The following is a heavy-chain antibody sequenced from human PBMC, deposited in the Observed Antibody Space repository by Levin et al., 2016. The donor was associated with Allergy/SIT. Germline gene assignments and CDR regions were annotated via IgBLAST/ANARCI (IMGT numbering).Heavy chain of an antibody. CDR1: GYSFTNYW. D-gene: IGHD6-13*01. Sequence: GESLKISCKGSGYSFTNYWIGWVRQMPGKGLDWMGIIYPGDSDTRYSPSFQGQVTISADKSISTAYLQWSSLKASDTAMYYCAILSTSAVGNWYFDLWGRGTLVTVSS. V-gene: IGHV5-51*01. J-gene: IGHJ2*01. CDR3: AILSTSAVGNWYFDL. CDR2: IYPGDSDT.